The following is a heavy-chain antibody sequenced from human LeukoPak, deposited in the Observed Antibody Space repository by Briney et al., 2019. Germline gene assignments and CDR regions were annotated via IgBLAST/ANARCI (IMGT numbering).Heavy chain of an antibody. Sequence: GASVKVSCKASGYTFTCYYMHWVRQAPGQGLEWMGWINPNSGGTNYAQKFQGRVTITRDTSISTAYMELSRLRSDDTAVYYCAREGLIVATTSFDYWGQGTLVTVSS. CDR2: INPNSGGT. D-gene: IGHD5-12*01. CDR3: AREGLIVATTSFDY. J-gene: IGHJ4*02. CDR1: GYTFTCYY. V-gene: IGHV1-2*02.